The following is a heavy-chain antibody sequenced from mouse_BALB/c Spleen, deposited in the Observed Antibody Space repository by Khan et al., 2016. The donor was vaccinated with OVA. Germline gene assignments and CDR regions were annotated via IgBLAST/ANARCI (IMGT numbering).Heavy chain of an antibody. Sequence: EVQLQESGPGLVKPSQSLSLTCSVTGYSITSGYYWNWIRQFPGNKLEWMGYISYDGSNNYNPSLKNRISITRDTSKNQFFLKLNSVTTEDTATYYCAHLPAYRGQGTLVTVSA. V-gene: IGHV3-6*02. J-gene: IGHJ3*01. CDR1: GYSITSGYY. CDR3: AHLPAY. CDR2: ISYDGSN.